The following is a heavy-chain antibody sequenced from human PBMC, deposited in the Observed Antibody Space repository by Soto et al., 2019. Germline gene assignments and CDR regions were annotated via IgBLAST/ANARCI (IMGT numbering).Heavy chain of an antibody. CDR1: GFTFSSYW. D-gene: IGHD6-13*01. V-gene: IGHV3-7*01. Sequence: EVQLVESGGGLVQPGGSLRLSCAASGFTFSSYWMSWVRQAPGKGLEWVANIKQDGSEKYYVDSVKGRFTISRDNAKNSLYLQMNSLRAEDTAVYYCAREWQQLSVYYFDYWGQGTLVTVSS. J-gene: IGHJ4*02. CDR3: AREWQQLSVYYFDY. CDR2: IKQDGSEK.